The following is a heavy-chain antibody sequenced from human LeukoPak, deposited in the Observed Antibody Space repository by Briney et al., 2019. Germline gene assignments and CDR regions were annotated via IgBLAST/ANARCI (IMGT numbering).Heavy chain of an antibody. J-gene: IGHJ4*02. V-gene: IGHV5-51*01. CDR1: GYSFTSYW. CDR2: IYLGDSDT. CDR3: ARSSYYYDSSGYLKSGYYFDY. D-gene: IGHD3-22*01. Sequence: GESLKISCKGSGYSFTSYWIGWVRQMPGKGLEWMGIIYLGDSDTRYSPSFQGQVTISADKSISTAYLQWSSLKASDTAMYYCARSSYYYDSSGYLKSGYYFDYWGQGTLVTVSS.